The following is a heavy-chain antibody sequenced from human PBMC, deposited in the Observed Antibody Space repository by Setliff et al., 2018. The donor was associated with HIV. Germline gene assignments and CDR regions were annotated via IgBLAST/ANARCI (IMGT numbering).Heavy chain of an antibody. CDR2: IYSGGST. V-gene: IGHV3-66*02. D-gene: IGHD4-4*01. CDR3: AKESGLYSNYKYYYYMDV. CDR1: GFSVRSDY. J-gene: IGHJ6*03. Sequence: GGSLRLSCAASGFSVRSDYMTWVRQALGKGLEYVSVIYSGGSTYYADSVKGRFTISRDNSKNTLYLQMNNLRAEDTAVYYCAKESGLYSNYKYYYYMDVWGKGTTVTVSS.